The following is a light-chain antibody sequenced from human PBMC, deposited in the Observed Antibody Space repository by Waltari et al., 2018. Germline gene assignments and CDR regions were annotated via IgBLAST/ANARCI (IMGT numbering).Light chain of an antibody. Sequence: QSALTQPASVSGSPGQSITIPCTGTTRARGGSNYSSWYQQHPGKAPTLMIYDVSSRPSGVSNRFSGSKSGNTASLTISGLQAEDEADYYCSSFTSSSTWVFGGGTKLTVL. J-gene: IGLJ3*02. CDR3: SSFTSSSTWV. CDR2: DVS. CDR1: TRARGGSNY. V-gene: IGLV2-14*01.